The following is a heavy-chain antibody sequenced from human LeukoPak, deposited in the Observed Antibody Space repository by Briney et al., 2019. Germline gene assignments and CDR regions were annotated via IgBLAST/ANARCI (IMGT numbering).Heavy chain of an antibody. J-gene: IGHJ4*02. CDR3: ATQAVATYSFDY. D-gene: IGHD6-19*01. CDR1: GFTFSSNT. Sequence: PGGSLRLSCAASGFTFSSNTMNWVRQAPGRGLEWASSISSGSSYIFYADSVKGRSTISRDNAKNSLYLQMDSLRAEDTAVYYCATQAVATYSFDYWGQGTLVTVSS. V-gene: IGHV3-21*04. CDR2: ISSGSSYI.